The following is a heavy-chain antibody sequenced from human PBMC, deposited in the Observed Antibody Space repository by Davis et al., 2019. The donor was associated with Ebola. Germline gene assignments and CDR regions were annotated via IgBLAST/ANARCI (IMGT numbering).Heavy chain of an antibody. CDR1: GDTFRSYA. Sequence: SVKVSCKASGDTFRSYAVSWVRQAPGQGLEWMGSIIPLFGSTNYAQKFQGRVTFTAASTSTAYMELNSLRSEDTAVYYCARESESSYPRFHYWGQGTLVTVSS. D-gene: IGHD5-18*01. CDR2: IIPLFGST. CDR3: ARESESSYPRFHY. J-gene: IGHJ4*02. V-gene: IGHV1-69*13.